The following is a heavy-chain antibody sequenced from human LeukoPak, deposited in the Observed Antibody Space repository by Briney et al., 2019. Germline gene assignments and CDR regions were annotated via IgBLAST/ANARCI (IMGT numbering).Heavy chain of an antibody. D-gene: IGHD4-17*01. V-gene: IGHV3-30-3*01. J-gene: IGHJ4*02. CDR1: GFTFISYA. CDR2: ISYDGSNK. Sequence: GSLRLSCAASGFTFISYAMHWVRQAPGKGLEWVAVISYDGSNKYFADSVKGRFTISRDTSKNTLNLEMNSLRPEDTAVYYCARETGSAVGSTDLDYWGQGTLVTVSS. CDR3: ARETGSAVGSTDLDY.